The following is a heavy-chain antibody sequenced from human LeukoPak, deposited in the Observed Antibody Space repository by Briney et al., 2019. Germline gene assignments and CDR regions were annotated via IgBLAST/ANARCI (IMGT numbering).Heavy chain of an antibody. J-gene: IGHJ6*03. D-gene: IGHD1-20*01. CDR2: ISYDGSNK. CDR1: GFTFSSYG. V-gene: IGHV3-30*18. CDR3: AKDQEGSQYNWNRILPHDAKGRSYYYYMDV. Sequence: GGSLRLSCAASGFTFSSYGMHWVRQAPGKGLEWVAVISYDGSNKYYADSVKGRFTISRDNSKNTLYLQMNSLRAEDTAVYYCAKDQEGSQYNWNRILPHDAKGRSYYYYMDVWGKGTTVTVSS.